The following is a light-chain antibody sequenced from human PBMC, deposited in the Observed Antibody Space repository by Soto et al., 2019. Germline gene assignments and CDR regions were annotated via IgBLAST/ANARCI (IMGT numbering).Light chain of an antibody. J-gene: IGLJ2*01. CDR3: CSYAASNTLI. CDR1: SSDVGGYNY. Sequence: QSALAQPASVSGSPGQSITISCTGTSSDVGGYNYVSWYQQQSGKAPKLMIHEVTKRPSGVSNRFSGSKSGNTASLTISGLQAEDEADYACCSYAASNTLIFGGGTKLNVL. V-gene: IGLV2-23*02. CDR2: EVT.